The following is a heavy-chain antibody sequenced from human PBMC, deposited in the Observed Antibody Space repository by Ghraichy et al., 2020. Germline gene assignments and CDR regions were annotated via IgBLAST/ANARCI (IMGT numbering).Heavy chain of an antibody. CDR3: AKDLEPYSGSYYYYYGMDV. CDR2: ISGSGGST. D-gene: IGHD1-26*01. J-gene: IGHJ6*02. Sequence: GGSLRLSCAASGFTFSSYAMSWVRQAPGKGLEWVSAISGSGGSTYYADSVKGRFTISRDNSKNTLYLQMNSLRAEDTAVYYCAKDLEPYSGSYYYYYGMDVWGQGTTVTVSS. CDR1: GFTFSSYA. V-gene: IGHV3-23*01.